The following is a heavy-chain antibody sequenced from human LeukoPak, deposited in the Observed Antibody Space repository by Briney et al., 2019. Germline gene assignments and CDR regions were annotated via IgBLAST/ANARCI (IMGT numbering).Heavy chain of an antibody. CDR1: GGSFSGYY. J-gene: IGHJ5*02. D-gene: IGHD2-2*01. V-gene: IGHV4-34*01. CDR2: INHRGNT. CDR3: ARDNLPAAILLFGPRILNWFDP. Sequence: PSETLSLTCAVYGGSFSGYYWNCIRQSPGKGLEWIGEINHRGNTNYNPSLKSRVTISVDTSKNQFSLKLSSVTAADTAVYYCARDNLPAAILLFGPRILNWFDPWGQGTLVTVSS.